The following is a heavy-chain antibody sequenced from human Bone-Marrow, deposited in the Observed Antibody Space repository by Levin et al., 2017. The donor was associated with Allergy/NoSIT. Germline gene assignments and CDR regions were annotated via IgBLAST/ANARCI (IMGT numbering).Heavy chain of an antibody. D-gene: IGHD1-26*01. Sequence: GGSLRLSCVASGFTFEDYGMHWVRHVPGKGLQWVSGITANSDNIAYADSVKGRFTVSRDNAKKSLFLQMNSLRPEDTALYYCAKVRAAASGTGYFDSWGQGTWVTVSS. CDR1: GFTFEDYG. CDR2: ITANSDNI. V-gene: IGHV3-9*01. CDR3: AKVRAAASGTGYFDS. J-gene: IGHJ4*02.